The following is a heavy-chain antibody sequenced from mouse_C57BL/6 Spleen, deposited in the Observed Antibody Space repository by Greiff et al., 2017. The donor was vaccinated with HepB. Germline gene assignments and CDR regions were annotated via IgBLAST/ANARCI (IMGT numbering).Heavy chain of an antibody. CDR2: IDPEDGDT. CDR1: GFNIKDYY. Sequence: VQLQQSGAELVRPGASVKLSCTASGFNIKDYYMHWVKQRPEQGLEWIGRIDPEDGDTEYAPKFQGKATMTADTSYNTAYLQLSSLTSEDTAVYYCTTRDGSLYFDVWGTGTTVTVAS. CDR3: TTRDGSLYFDV. V-gene: IGHV14-1*01. D-gene: IGHD1-1*01. J-gene: IGHJ1*03.